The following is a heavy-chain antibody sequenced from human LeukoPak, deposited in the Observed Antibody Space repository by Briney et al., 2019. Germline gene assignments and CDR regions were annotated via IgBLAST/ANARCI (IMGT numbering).Heavy chain of an antibody. J-gene: IGHJ6*02. Sequence: GGSLRLSCAASGFTFSSYSMNWVRQAPGKGLEWVSSISSSSSYIYYADSVKGRFTISRDNAKNSLYLQMNSLRAEDTAVYYCARDRLMDHYYYYGMDVWGQGTTVTVSS. CDR2: ISSSSSYI. CDR1: GFTFSSYS. D-gene: IGHD2-8*01. CDR3: ARDRLMDHYYYYGMDV. V-gene: IGHV3-21*01.